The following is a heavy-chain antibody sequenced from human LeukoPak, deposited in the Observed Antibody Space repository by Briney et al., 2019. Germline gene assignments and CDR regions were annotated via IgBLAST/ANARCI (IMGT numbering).Heavy chain of an antibody. D-gene: IGHD3-10*01. J-gene: IGHJ4*02. CDR2: ISAYNGNT. CDR3: ASVHYGSGSYYPGDY. Sequence: APVKVSCKASGYTFTSYGISWVRQAPGQGLEWMGWISAYNGNTNYAQKLQGRVTMTTDTSTSTAYMELRSLRSDDTAVYYCASVHYGSGSYYPGDYWGQGTLVTVSS. V-gene: IGHV1-18*01. CDR1: GYTFTSYG.